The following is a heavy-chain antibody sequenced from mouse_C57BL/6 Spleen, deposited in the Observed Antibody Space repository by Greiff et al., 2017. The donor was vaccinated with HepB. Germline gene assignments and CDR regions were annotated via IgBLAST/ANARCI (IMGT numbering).Heavy chain of an antibody. CDR2: IRLKSDNYAT. D-gene: IGHD4-1*01. J-gene: IGHJ1*03. Sequence: EVQLVESGGGLVQPGGSMKLSCVASGFTFSNYWMNWVRQSPEKGLEWVAQIRLKSDNYATHYAESVKGRFTISRDDSKSSVYLQMNNLRAEDTGIYYCTRKANWDGYFDVWGTGTTVTVSS. CDR1: GFTFSNYW. CDR3: TRKANWDGYFDV. V-gene: IGHV6-3*01.